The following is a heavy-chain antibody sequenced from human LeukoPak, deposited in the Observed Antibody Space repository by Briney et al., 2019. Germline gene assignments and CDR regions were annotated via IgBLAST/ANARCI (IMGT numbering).Heavy chain of an antibody. Sequence: GGSLRLSCAASGFTFSSYGVHWVRQAPGKGLEWVALTSYNGRNNYYSDSVKGRFSISRDNSQRTVFLQMNNVKTEDTAIYYCAKATNYDFWSGSLGLDHWGQGFLVTVSS. CDR2: TSYNGRNN. J-gene: IGHJ4*02. CDR3: AKATNYDFWSGSLGLDH. D-gene: IGHD3-3*01. CDR1: GFTFSSYG. V-gene: IGHV3-30*18.